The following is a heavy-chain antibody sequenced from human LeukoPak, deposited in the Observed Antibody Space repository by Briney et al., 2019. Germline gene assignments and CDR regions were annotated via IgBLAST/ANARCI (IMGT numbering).Heavy chain of an antibody. Sequence: ASVKVSCKASGYTFTGYFMHWVRQAPGQGLEWMGWINPNTGDTNYAQTFQGRLTMTRDMSISTAYMELSRLTSEDTAVYFCSRDLNWRASIWYFDLWGRGTLVTVSS. CDR2: INPNTGDT. CDR3: SRDLNWRASIWYFDL. D-gene: IGHD3-9*01. J-gene: IGHJ2*01. CDR1: GYTFTGYF. V-gene: IGHV1-2*02.